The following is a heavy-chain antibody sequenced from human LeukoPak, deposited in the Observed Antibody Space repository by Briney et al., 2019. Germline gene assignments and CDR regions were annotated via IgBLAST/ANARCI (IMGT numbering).Heavy chain of an antibody. Sequence: GGSLRLSCAASGFTFSSYWMSWVRQAPGKGLEWVANIKQDGSEKHYVDSVKGRFTISRDNAKNSLYLQLNSLRAEDPAVYYCARDHGSGSSDYWGQGTPVTVST. CDR2: IKQDGSEK. J-gene: IGHJ4*02. CDR1: GFTFSSYW. V-gene: IGHV3-7*01. CDR3: ARDHGSGSSDY. D-gene: IGHD3-10*01.